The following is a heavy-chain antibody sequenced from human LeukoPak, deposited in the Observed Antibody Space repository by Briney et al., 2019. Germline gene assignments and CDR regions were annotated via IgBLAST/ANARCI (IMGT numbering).Heavy chain of an antibody. Sequence: PSETLSLTCTVSGGSISSYYWSWIRQPPGKGLEWIGYIYYSGSTNYNPSLKSRVTISVDTSKNQFSLNLSSVTAADTAMYYCARTPRGAFDIWGQGTMVTVSS. D-gene: IGHD3-10*01. CDR1: GGSISSYY. CDR2: IYYSGST. J-gene: IGHJ3*02. V-gene: IGHV4-59*08. CDR3: ARTPRGAFDI.